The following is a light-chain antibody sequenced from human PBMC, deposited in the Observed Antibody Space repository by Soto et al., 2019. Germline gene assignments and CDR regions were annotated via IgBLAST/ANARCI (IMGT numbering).Light chain of an antibody. CDR2: DAS. V-gene: IGKV3-11*01. CDR3: QERSNWPGT. Sequence: EIVLTQSPATLSLSPGERATLSCRASKSVSSYLARYQQKPGQAPRLLIYDASNRATGIPARFSGSGSGTDFPLTISSREPEDFAVYYCQERSNWPGTFGQGTKLEIK. J-gene: IGKJ2*01. CDR1: KSVSSY.